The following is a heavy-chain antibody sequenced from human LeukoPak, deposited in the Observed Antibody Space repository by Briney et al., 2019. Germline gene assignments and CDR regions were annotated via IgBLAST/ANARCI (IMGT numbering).Heavy chain of an antibody. CDR2: INHSGST. D-gene: IGHD3-22*01. J-gene: IGHJ3*02. Sequence: PSETLSLTCAVYGGSFSGYYWSWIRQPPGKGLEWIGEINHSGSTNYNPSLKSRVTISVDTSKDQFSLKLSSVTAADTAVYYCARSPYYYDSSGYSPPDAFDIWGQGTMVTVSS. CDR1: GGSFSGYY. V-gene: IGHV4-34*01. CDR3: ARSPYYYDSSGYSPPDAFDI.